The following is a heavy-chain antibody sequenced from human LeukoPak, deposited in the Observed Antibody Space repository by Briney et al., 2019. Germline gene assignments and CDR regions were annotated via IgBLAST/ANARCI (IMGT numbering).Heavy chain of an antibody. Sequence: PSETLSLTCTVSGASVGSGDHYWSWIRQPAGKGLEWVGRIYPFGSTSYNPSLKSRVTISFDTSKNQLSLKLSSVTAADTATYFCARGSGSAIFDFWGQGTLVTVSS. CDR1: GASVGSGDHY. V-gene: IGHV4-61*02. J-gene: IGHJ4*02. CDR3: ARGSGSAIFDF. CDR2: IYPFGST. D-gene: IGHD1-14*01.